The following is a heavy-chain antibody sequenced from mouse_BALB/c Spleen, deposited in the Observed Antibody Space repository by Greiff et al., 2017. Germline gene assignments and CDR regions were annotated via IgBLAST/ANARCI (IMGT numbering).Heavy chain of an antibody. CDR3: ARLYYYGSSPYYYAMDY. V-gene: IGHV5-9-3*01. Sequence: EVQLVESGGGLVKPGGSLKLSCAASGFTFSSYAMSWVRQTPEKRLEWVATISSGGSYTYYPDSVKGRFTISRDNAKNTLYLQMSSLRSEDTAMYYCARLYYYGSSPYYYAMDYWGQGTSVTVSS. J-gene: IGHJ4*01. D-gene: IGHD1-1*01. CDR1: GFTFSSYA. CDR2: ISSGGSYT.